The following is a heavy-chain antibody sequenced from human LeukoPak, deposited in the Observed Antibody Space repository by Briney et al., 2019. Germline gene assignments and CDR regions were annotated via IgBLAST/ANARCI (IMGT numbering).Heavy chain of an antibody. V-gene: IGHV3-23*01. CDR3: ANPFCSSTSCYSRPFDY. Sequence: GGSLRLSCAASGFTFSSYAMSWVRQAPGKGLEWVSAISGSGGSTYYADSVKGRFTISRDNSKNTLYLQMNSLRAEDTAVYYCANPFCSSTSCYSRPFDYWGQGTLVTVSS. D-gene: IGHD2-2*01. CDR2: ISGSGGST. CDR1: GFTFSSYA. J-gene: IGHJ4*02.